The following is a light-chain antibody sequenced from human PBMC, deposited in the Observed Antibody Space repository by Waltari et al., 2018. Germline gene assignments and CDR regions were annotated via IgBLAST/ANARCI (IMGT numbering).Light chain of an antibody. CDR1: QSVSSNY. J-gene: IGKJ2*01. V-gene: IGKV3-20*01. Sequence: EIVLTQSPGTLSLFPGERATLSCRASQSVSSNYLAWYQQKPGQAPRLLIHDASSRATGIPDRFSGSGSGTDLTLTISRLEPEDFAVYFCQHYSSAPNTFGQGTRLEIK. CDR3: QHYSSAPNT. CDR2: DAS.